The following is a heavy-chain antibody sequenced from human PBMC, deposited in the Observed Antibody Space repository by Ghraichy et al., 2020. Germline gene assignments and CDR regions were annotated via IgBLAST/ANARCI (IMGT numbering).Heavy chain of an antibody. CDR1: GVSITSVSYS. CDR3: AIAYSYGLLFDF. CDR2: IYYTGIT. D-gene: IGHD5-18*01. Sequence: SETLSLTCTVSGVSITSVSYSGGWIRQSPGTGLEWIGSIYYTGITYYNPSLKRRVTISVDTSKNQFSLTLSSVTAADTAVYYCAIAYSYGLLFDFWGQGTLVTVSS. V-gene: IGHV4-39*01. J-gene: IGHJ4*02.